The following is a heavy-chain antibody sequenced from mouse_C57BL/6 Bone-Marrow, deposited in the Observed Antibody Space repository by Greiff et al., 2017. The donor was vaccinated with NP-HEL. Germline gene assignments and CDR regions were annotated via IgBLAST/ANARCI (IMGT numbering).Heavy chain of an antibody. Sequence: QVQLQQSGAELVMPGASVKLSCKASGYTFTSYWMHWVKQRPGQGLEWIGEIDPSDSYTNYNQKFKGKSTLTVDKSSSTAYMQLSSLTSEDSAVYYCARWDYYGSSYEDAMDYWGQGTSVTVSS. CDR3: ARWDYYGSSYEDAMDY. CDR2: IDPSDSYT. V-gene: IGHV1-69*01. CDR1: GYTFTSYW. D-gene: IGHD1-1*01. J-gene: IGHJ4*01.